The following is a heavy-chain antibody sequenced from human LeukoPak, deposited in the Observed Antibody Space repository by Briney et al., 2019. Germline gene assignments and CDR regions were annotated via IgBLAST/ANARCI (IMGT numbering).Heavy chain of an antibody. CDR2: ISSSSSYI. CDR1: GFTFSSYW. J-gene: IGHJ4*02. CDR3: ARDRISGEYYFDY. V-gene: IGHV3-21*01. D-gene: IGHD2/OR15-2a*01. Sequence: GGSLRLSCAASGFTFSSYWMHWVRQAPGKGLEWVSSISSSSSYIYYADSVKGRFTISRDNAKNSLYLQMNSLRAEDTAVYYCARDRISGEYYFDYWGQGTLVTVSS.